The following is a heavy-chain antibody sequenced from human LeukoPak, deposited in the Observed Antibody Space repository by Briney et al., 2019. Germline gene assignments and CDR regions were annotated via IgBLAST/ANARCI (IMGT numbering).Heavy chain of an antibody. CDR2: INHSGST. CDR1: GGSFSGYY. Sequence: PSETLSLTCAVYGGSFSGYYWSWIRQPPGKGLEWIGEINHSGSTNYNPSPKSRVTISVDTSKNQFSLKLSSVTAADTAVYYCARGPVAAAGTGDYWGQGTLVTVSS. CDR3: ARGPVAAAGTGDY. D-gene: IGHD6-13*01. V-gene: IGHV4-34*01. J-gene: IGHJ4*02.